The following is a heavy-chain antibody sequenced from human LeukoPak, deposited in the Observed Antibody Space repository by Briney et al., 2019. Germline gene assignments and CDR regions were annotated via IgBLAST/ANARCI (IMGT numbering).Heavy chain of an antibody. CDR2: ISHTGNDI. Sequence: GGALTLSCAASVYTFSTHSMNGVRQAPGRGREGVSYISHTGNDIYSGESVKGRFTISRDNAKHSLYLQMPTLRAEDTAVYYCAGDGTGVLPGDAFDIWSQGTMVTVSS. J-gene: IGHJ3*02. D-gene: IGHD1-1*01. CDR3: AGDGTGVLPGDAFDI. CDR1: VYTFSTHS. V-gene: IGHV3-21*05.